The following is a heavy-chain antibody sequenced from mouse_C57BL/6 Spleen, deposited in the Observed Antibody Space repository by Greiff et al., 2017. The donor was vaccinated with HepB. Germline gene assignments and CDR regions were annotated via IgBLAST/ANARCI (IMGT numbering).Heavy chain of an antibody. D-gene: IGHD1-1*01. V-gene: IGHV5-9-1*02. J-gene: IGHJ1*03. CDR1: GFTFSSYA. CDR3: TREDDGSRPRYCDV. CDR2: ISSGGDYI. Sequence: EVMLVESGEGLVKPGGSLKLSCAASGFTFSSYALSWVRQTPEKRLEWVAYISSGGDYIYYADTVKGRFTISRDNARNTLYLQMSSLKSEDTAMYYCTREDDGSRPRYCDVWGTGDTVTVSP.